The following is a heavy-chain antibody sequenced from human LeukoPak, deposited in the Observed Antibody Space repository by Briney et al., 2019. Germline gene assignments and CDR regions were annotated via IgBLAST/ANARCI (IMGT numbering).Heavy chain of an antibody. CDR1: GGSFSGYY. CDR2: INHSGST. D-gene: IGHD6-6*01. J-gene: IGHJ4*02. Sequence: SETLSLTCAVYGGSFSGYYWSWIRQPPGKGLEWIGEINHSGSTNYNPSLKSRVTISVDTSKNQFSLKLSSVTAADTAVYYCARGRRIAARQALDYWGQETLVTVSS. CDR3: ARGRRIAARQALDY. V-gene: IGHV4-34*01.